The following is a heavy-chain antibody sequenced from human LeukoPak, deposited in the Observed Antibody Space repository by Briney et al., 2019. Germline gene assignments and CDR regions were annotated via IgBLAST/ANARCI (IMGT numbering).Heavy chain of an antibody. CDR2: IKQDGSEK. J-gene: IGHJ4*02. V-gene: IGHV3-7*01. CDR1: GFTFSSYW. CDR3: ARDRLPPGGGLWYFDY. Sequence: GGSLRLSCAAPGFTFSSYWMSWVRQAPGKGLERVANIKQDGSEKYYVDSVKGRFTISRDNAKNSLYLQMNSLRAEDTAVYYCARDRLPPGGGLWYFDYWGQGTLVTVSS. D-gene: IGHD2-21*02.